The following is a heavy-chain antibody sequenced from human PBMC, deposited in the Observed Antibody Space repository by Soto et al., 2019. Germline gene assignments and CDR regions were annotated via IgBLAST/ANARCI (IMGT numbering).Heavy chain of an antibody. J-gene: IGHJ4*02. CDR1: GYTFTSYG. CDR2: ISAYNGNT. Sequence: ASVKVSCKASGYTFTSYGISWVRQAPGQGLEWMGWISAYNGNTNYAQKLQGRVTMTTDTSTSTAYMELRSLRSDDTAVYYCARERGVYHYDSSGYYYDYWGQGTLVTVSS. D-gene: IGHD3-22*01. V-gene: IGHV1-18*04. CDR3: ARERGVYHYDSSGYYYDY.